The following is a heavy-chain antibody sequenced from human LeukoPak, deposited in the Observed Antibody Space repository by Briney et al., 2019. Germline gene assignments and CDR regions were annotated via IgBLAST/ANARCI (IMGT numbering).Heavy chain of an antibody. D-gene: IGHD3-22*01. V-gene: IGHV3-21*01. Sequence: GGSLRLSCAASGFTFSSYSLNWVRQAPGKGLEWVSSINANSNYIYYADSVKGRFTISRHNAKNSLYLQMNSLRAEDTAVYYCARGGVPPFNTYYYETSGYYSDYWGQGTLVTVSS. CDR1: GFTFSSYS. CDR3: ARGGVPPFNTYYYETSGYYSDY. CDR2: INANSNYI. J-gene: IGHJ4*02.